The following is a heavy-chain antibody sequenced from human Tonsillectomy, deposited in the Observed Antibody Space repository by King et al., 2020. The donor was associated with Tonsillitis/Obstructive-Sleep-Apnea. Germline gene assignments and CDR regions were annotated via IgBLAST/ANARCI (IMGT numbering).Heavy chain of an antibody. J-gene: IGHJ4*02. CDR1: GFTFDDYA. D-gene: IGHD6-19*01. Sequence: QLVQSGGGLVQPGRSLRLSCAASGFTFDDYAMHWVRQAPGKGLEWVPGISWNSGRIDYVDSVKGRFTISRDNAKNSLNLQINNLRAEDTALYYCAKDSGIAVAGTLGFDYWGQGTLVTVSS. CDR2: ISWNSGRI. V-gene: IGHV3-9*01. CDR3: AKDSGIAVAGTLGFDY.